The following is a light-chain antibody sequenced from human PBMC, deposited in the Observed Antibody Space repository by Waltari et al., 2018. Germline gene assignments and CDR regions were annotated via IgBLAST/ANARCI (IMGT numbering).Light chain of an antibody. CDR3: SSYTSSDTWV. Sequence: QSALTQPASVSGSPGQSITISCSGTSSDFGGFNHVSWYQQHPGKAPKLMIYDVSNRPSGVSNRFSGSKSGNTASLTISGLQTEDEADYYCSSYTSSDTWVFGGGTKLTVL. J-gene: IGLJ3*02. CDR2: DVS. CDR1: SSDFGGFNH. V-gene: IGLV2-14*01.